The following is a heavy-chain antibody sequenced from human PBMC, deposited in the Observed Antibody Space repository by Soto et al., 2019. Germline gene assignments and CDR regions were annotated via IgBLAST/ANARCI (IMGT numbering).Heavy chain of an antibody. Sequence: SETLSLTCAVYGGSFSGYYWSWIRQPPGKGLEWIGEINHSGSTNYNPSLKSRVTISVDTSKNQFSLKLSSVTAADTAVYYCARLHMRGKGPHYYYGMDVWGQGTTVTVSS. V-gene: IGHV4-34*01. CDR1: GGSFSGYY. CDR3: ARLHMRGKGPHYYYGMDV. D-gene: IGHD2-21*01. CDR2: INHSGST. J-gene: IGHJ6*02.